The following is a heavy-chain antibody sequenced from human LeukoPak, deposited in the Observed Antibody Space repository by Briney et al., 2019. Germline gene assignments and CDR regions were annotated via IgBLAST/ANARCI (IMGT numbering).Heavy chain of an antibody. Sequence: SETLSLTCAVYGGSFSGYYWSWIRQPPGKGLEWIGEINHSGSTNYNPSLKSRATISVDTSKNQFSLKLSSVTAADTAVYYCARDEAFVYGDDPPSYYYGMDVWGQGTTVTVSS. CDR3: ARDEAFVYGDDPPSYYYGMDV. D-gene: IGHD4-17*01. CDR2: INHSGST. V-gene: IGHV4-34*01. J-gene: IGHJ6*02. CDR1: GGSFSGYY.